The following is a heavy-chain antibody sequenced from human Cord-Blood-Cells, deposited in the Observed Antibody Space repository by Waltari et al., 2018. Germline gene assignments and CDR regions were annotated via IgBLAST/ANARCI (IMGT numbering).Heavy chain of an antibody. CDR1: GFTVSSNY. V-gene: IGHV3-53*04. Sequence: EVQLVESGGGLVQPGGSLRLSCAASGFTVSSNYMSWVRQAPGKGVEWVSFVYSGGSTYDAESVKGRFTISRHNSKNTLYLQMNSLRAEDTAVYYCARERGPRYFDLWGRGTLVTVSS. J-gene: IGHJ2*01. CDR2: VYSGGST. D-gene: IGHD3-10*01. CDR3: ARERGPRYFDL.